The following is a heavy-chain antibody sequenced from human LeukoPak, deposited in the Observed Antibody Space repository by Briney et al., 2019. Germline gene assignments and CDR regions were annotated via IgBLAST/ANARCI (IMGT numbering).Heavy chain of an antibody. Sequence: GGSLRLSCAASGFTFSSYAMNWVRQAPGKGLEWVSSLSGSGDDTYYADSVKGRFTISRDNSKNTLYLQMNSLRVEDTAVYYCARVLKNFYDAKWFDPWGQGTLVTVSS. V-gene: IGHV3-23*01. D-gene: IGHD2/OR15-2a*01. J-gene: IGHJ5*02. CDR2: LSGSGDDT. CDR1: GFTFSSYA. CDR3: ARVLKNFYDAKWFDP.